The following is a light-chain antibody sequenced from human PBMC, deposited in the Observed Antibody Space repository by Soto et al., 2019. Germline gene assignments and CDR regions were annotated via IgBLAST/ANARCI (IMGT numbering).Light chain of an antibody. CDR2: SNN. CDR3: AAWDDSLWV. CDR1: SSNIGSNT. J-gene: IGLJ3*02. Sequence: QAVVTQPPSASGTPGQRVTISCSGTSSNIGSNTVYWYQQLPGTAPKLLIYSNNQRPSGVPDRFSGSKSGTSASLAISGLQSEDEADYYCAAWDDSLWVFGGGTKLTVL. V-gene: IGLV1-44*01.